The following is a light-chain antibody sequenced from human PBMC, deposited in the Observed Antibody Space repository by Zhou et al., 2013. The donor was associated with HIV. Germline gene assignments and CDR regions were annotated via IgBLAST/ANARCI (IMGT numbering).Light chain of an antibody. CDR3: RQHNSLPQT. V-gene: IGKV1-27*01. J-gene: IGKJ1*01. CDR2: TAS. CDR1: QGIGYS. Sequence: DIQMTQSPSSLSASVGDRVTITCRASQGIGYSLAWYQQKPGKVPKLLIYTASILQSGVPSRFSGMGSGTEFTLTISSLQLEDFATYYCRQHNSLPQTFGQGTKVEIK.